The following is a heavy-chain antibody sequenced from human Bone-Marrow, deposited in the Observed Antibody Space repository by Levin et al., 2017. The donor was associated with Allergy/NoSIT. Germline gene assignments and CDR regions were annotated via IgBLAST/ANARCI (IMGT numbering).Heavy chain of an antibody. V-gene: IGHV1-69*06. J-gene: IGHJ6*02. CDR2: IIPIFGTA. Sequence: SVKVSCKASGGTFSSYAISWVRQAPGQGLEWMGGIIPIFGTANYAQKFQGRVTITADKSTSTAYMELSSLRSEDTAVYYCARVPLIVATIVTGMDVWGQGTTVTVSS. D-gene: IGHD5-12*01. CDR3: ARVPLIVATIVTGMDV. CDR1: GGTFSSYA.